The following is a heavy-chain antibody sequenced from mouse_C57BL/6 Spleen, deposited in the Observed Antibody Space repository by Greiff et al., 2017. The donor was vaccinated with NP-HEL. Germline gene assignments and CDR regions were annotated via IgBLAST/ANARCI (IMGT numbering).Heavy chain of an antibody. CDR1: GYAFSSYW. J-gene: IGHJ1*03. CDR2: IYPGDGDT. Sequence: QVQLKESGAELVKPGASVKISCKASGYAFSSYWMNWVKQRPGKGLEWIGQIYPGDGDTNYNGKFKGKATLTADKSSSTAYMQLSSLTSEDSAVYFCARPHYDYDWYFDVWGTGTTVTVSS. V-gene: IGHV1-80*01. CDR3: ARPHYDYDWYFDV. D-gene: IGHD2-4*01.